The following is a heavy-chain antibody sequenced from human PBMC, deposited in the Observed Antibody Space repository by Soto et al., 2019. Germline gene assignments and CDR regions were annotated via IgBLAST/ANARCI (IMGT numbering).Heavy chain of an antibody. Sequence: SVKGSCKASGGTFSSYAISWVRQAPGQGLEWMGGIIPIFSTENYAQKFQGRVTITADESTSTDYMEPSSLRSEDTAVYYCARDRKEVTAPGEGFDAFDIWGQGTLVTVSS. CDR3: ARDRKEVTAPGEGFDAFDI. CDR2: IIPIFSTE. CDR1: GGTFSSYA. J-gene: IGHJ3*02. D-gene: IGHD2-21*02. V-gene: IGHV1-69*13.